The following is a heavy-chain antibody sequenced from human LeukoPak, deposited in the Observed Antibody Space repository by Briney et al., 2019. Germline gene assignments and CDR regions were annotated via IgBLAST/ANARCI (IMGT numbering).Heavy chain of an antibody. V-gene: IGHV4-39*01. CDR1: GGSIRGSSYY. CDR3: ATDLGGYSGYDFASFDY. D-gene: IGHD5-12*01. CDR2: IHYSGST. Sequence: PSETLSLTCTVSGGSIRGSSYYWGWIRQPLGKGLECIGSIHYSGSTYYNPSLKSRVTISVDTSKNQFSLRVSSVTAADTAVYYCATDLGGYSGYDFASFDYWGQGTLVTVSS. J-gene: IGHJ4*02.